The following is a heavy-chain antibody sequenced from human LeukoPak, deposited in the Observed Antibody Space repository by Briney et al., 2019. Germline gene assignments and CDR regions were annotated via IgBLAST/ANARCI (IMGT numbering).Heavy chain of an antibody. CDR2: IYYTGTAYRNPSLNSGTT. D-gene: IGHD2-2*01. Sequence: SETLSLTCTVSGGSISSGGYYWSWIRQHPGRGLEYIGYIYYTGTAYRNPSLNSGTTYYNTSLKSRATISGDTSKNQFSLKLSSVTAADTAVYFCARDRGRKYQLRYWYFDVWGRGTLVTVSS. CDR3: ARDRGRKYQLRYWYFDV. V-gene: IGHV4-31*03. CDR1: GGSISSGGYY. J-gene: IGHJ2*01.